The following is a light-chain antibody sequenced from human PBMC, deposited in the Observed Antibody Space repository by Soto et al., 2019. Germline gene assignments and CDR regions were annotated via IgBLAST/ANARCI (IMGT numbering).Light chain of an antibody. CDR3: AAWDDSLNGVV. Sequence: QSVLTQPPSASGNPGQRVIISCSGSNSNIGINTVNWYQQLPGTAPKLLNYGNNQRPSGVPDRFSGSKSGTSASLAISGLQSEDEADYYCAAWDDSLNGVVFGGGTKVTVL. CDR2: GNN. J-gene: IGLJ2*01. V-gene: IGLV1-44*01. CDR1: NSNIGINT.